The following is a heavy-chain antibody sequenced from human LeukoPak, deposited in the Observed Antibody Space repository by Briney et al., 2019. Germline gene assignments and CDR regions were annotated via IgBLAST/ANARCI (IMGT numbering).Heavy chain of an antibody. J-gene: IGHJ4*02. V-gene: IGHV4-39*07. CDR3: TRDGRSYSLGY. CDR1: GGSISSSSYY. CDR2: IYYSGST. D-gene: IGHD1-26*01. Sequence: PSETLSLTCTVSGGSISSSSYYWGWIRQPPGKGLEWIGSIYYSGSTYYNPSLKSRVTISVDTSKNQFSLKLSSVTAADTAVYYCTRDGRSYSLGYWGQGTLVTVSS.